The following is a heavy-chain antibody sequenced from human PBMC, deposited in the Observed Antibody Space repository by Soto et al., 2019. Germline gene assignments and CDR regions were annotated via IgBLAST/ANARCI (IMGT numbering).Heavy chain of an antibody. D-gene: IGHD2-2*01. Sequence: EVQLVESGGGLVKPGGSLRLSCVASGFTFTNAWMSWFRQAPGKGLEWVGRIRTKTDGGTTDYAAPVKGRFTLSRNDTKNTVFLQMSSLRTEDTAVYYCTSRFCSSTSCSPYDYWGQGTLVTVSS. CDR1: GFTFTNAW. V-gene: IGHV3-15*01. J-gene: IGHJ4*02. CDR2: IRTKTDGGTT. CDR3: TSRFCSSTSCSPYDY.